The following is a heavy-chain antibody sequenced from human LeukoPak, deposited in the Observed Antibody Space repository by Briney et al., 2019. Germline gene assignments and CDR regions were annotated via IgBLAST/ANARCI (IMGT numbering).Heavy chain of an antibody. CDR3: AKDLDIVATITGN. CDR2: VSVSGGST. Sequence: PGRSLRLSCAASAFTFSSYAMSSVRQAPGEGLGWVSGVSVSGGSTYYADSVKGRFTISRDNSKNTLYLQMNSLRAEDTAVYYCAKDLDIVATITGNWGQGTLVTVSS. J-gene: IGHJ4*02. D-gene: IGHD5-12*01. V-gene: IGHV3-23*01. CDR1: AFTFSSYA.